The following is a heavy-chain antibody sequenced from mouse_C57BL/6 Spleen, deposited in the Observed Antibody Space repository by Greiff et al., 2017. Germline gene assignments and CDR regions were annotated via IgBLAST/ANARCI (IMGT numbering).Heavy chain of an antibody. J-gene: IGHJ3*01. CDR2: IEPSDSET. V-gene: IGHV1-52*01. Sequence: VQLQQPGPELVRPGSSVKLSCKASGYTFTSYWMHWVKQRPIQGLEWIGNIEPSDSETHYNQKFKDKATLTVDKSSSTAYMQLSSLTSEDSAVYYCASFSTGTEFAYWGQGTLVTVSA. CDR3: ASFSTGTEFAY. D-gene: IGHD4-1*02. CDR1: GYTFTSYW.